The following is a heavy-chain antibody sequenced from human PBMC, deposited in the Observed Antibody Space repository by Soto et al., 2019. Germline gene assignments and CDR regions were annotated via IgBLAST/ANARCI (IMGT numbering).Heavy chain of an antibody. CDR3: AKLGMTTINRDY. D-gene: IGHD5-12*01. CDR1: GFSFDTYA. CDR2: ISGSGGNT. J-gene: IGHJ4*02. Sequence: EAQLLESGGGLVQPGGSLRVSCAASGFSFDTYAMSWVRQAPGKGLEWVSTISGSGGNTYYADSVKSRFTISRDNSKNILYLPMTSLRAEDTALYYCAKLGMTTINRDYWGQGTQVTVSS. V-gene: IGHV3-23*01.